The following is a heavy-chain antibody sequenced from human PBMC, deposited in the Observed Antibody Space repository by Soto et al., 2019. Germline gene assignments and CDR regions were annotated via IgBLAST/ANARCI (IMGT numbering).Heavy chain of an antibody. CDR1: GGTFSSYA. CDR2: IIPIFATA. CDR3: ARVKIVLVPAARYYGMDV. Sequence: GASVKVSCKASGGTFSSYAISWVRQAPGQGLEWMGGIIPIFATANYPHKFQGRVTITGDVSTSTAYMELSSLRSEDMAVYYCARVKIVLVPAARYYGMDVWGQGTTGTVSS. J-gene: IGHJ6*02. D-gene: IGHD2-2*01. V-gene: IGHV1-69*13.